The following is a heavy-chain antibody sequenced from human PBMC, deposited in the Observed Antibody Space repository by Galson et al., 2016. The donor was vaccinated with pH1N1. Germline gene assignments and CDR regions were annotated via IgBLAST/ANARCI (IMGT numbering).Heavy chain of an antibody. CDR2: FDPEEGEI. D-gene: IGHD2-21*01. CDR3: ACPYCDSFTCYRYLDH. V-gene: IGHV1-24*01. J-gene: IGHJ4*02. Sequence: SVKVSCKVSGYTLSELSMHWVRQAPGYGLEWMGGFDPEEGEIIYAQKFQGRVTMTEDMSTDTVHMELTGLRSDDTATYYCACPYCDSFTCYRYLDHWGQGTPVTVSS. CDR1: GYTLSELS.